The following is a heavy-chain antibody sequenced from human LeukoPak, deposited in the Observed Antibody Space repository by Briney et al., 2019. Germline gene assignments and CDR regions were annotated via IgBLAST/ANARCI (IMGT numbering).Heavy chain of an antibody. CDR1: GFTFTGYY. J-gene: IGHJ6*02. CDR3: TREALRWFVDGNYYYYGMDV. Sequence: ASVRVSCKASGFTFTGYYMHWVRQAPGQGLEWVGWINPNSGGTNYAQKFQGRVTMTRDTSISTAYLELSRLRSDDTAVYYCTREALRWFVDGNYYYYGMDVWGRGTTVTVSS. CDR2: INPNSGGT. D-gene: IGHD3-10*01. V-gene: IGHV1-2*02.